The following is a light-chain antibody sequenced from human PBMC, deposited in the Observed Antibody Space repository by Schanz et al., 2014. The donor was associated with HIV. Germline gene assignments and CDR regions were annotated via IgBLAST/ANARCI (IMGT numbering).Light chain of an antibody. Sequence: QSVLTQPASVSGSPGQSINISCAGTSSDVGAYKSVSWYQQHPGKAPRLILYDVNNRPSGISDRFSGSKSGNTASLTISGLQADDEGDYYCTSYTTNRTVAFGGGTKVTVL. J-gene: IGLJ2*01. V-gene: IGLV2-14*03. CDR2: DVN. CDR3: TSYTTNRTVA. CDR1: SSDVGAYKS.